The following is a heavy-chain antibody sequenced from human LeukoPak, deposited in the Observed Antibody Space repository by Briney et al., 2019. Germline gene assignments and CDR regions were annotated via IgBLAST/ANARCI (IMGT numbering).Heavy chain of an antibody. CDR2: ISYDGSNK. CDR3: AKDVPAPYFDY. J-gene: IGHJ4*02. CDR1: GFTFSSYA. D-gene: IGHD2-2*01. V-gene: IGHV3-30-3*01. Sequence: GGSLRLSCAASGFTFSSYAMHWVRQTPGKGLEWVAVISYDGSNKYYADSVKGRFTISRDNSKNPLYLQMNSLSAEDTAVYFCAKDVPAPYFDYWGQGTLVTVSS.